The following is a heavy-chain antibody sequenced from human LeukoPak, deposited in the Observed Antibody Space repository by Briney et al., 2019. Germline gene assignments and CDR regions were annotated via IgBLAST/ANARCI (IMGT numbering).Heavy chain of an antibody. CDR3: ARVGGVVPAAMRGRYSGYAYPLMFDY. Sequence: SETLSLTRTVSGGSISSYYWSWIRQPAGKGLEWIGRIYTSRSTNYNPSLKSRVTMSVDTSKNQFSLKLSSVTAADTAVYYCARVGGVVPAAMRGRYSGYAYPLMFDYWGQGTLVTVSS. V-gene: IGHV4-4*07. CDR1: GGSISSYY. CDR2: IYTSRST. J-gene: IGHJ4*02. D-gene: IGHD2-2*01.